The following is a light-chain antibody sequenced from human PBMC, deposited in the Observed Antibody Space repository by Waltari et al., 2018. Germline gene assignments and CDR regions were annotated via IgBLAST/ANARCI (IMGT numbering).Light chain of an antibody. Sequence: EIVLTQSPGTLSLSPGERATLSCRASQSISKYLSWYQQTPGQAPRLLIYHASSRAAGIPCRFSGSGSGTDFRLSISRREPEDFAVYYCQHYESLPVTFGQGTKVEIK. J-gene: IGKJ1*01. CDR2: HAS. CDR1: QSISKY. V-gene: IGKV3-20*01. CDR3: QHYESLPVT.